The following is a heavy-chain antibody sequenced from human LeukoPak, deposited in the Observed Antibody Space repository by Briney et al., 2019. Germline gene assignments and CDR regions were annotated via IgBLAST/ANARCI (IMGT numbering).Heavy chain of an antibody. CDR3: AKAGFVGTNDFDY. V-gene: IGHV3-33*06. D-gene: IGHD1-26*01. CDR2: IWYDGSSK. J-gene: IGHJ4*02. CDR1: GFTFSSYG. Sequence: GGSLRLSCAASGFTFSSYGMHWVRQAPGKGLEWVAVIWYDGSSKYYADSVKGRFTISRDSSKNTLCLQMNSLRAEDTAMYYCAKAGFVGTNDFDYWGQGTLVTVSS.